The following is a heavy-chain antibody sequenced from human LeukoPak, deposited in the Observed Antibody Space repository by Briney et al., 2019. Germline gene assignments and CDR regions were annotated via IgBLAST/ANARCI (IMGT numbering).Heavy chain of an antibody. CDR1: GFTFSNYW. Sequence: GGSLRLSCAASGFTFSNYWMHWVRQAPGKGLVWVSRINSDERDTNYADSVKGRFTISRDNARNTVYLQMNSLRAEDTAVYYCARGWVPSDITLKWGQGTMVTVSS. D-gene: IGHD3-22*01. CDR3: ARGWVPSDITLK. V-gene: IGHV3-74*01. J-gene: IGHJ3*01. CDR2: INSDERDT.